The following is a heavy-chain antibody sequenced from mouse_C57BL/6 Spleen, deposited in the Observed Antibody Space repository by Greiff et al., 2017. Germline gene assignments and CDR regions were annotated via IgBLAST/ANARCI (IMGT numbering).Heavy chain of an antibody. J-gene: IGHJ2*01. CDR2: ISYDGSN. D-gene: IGHD1-1*01. CDR3: ARGGNYYGFDY. V-gene: IGHV3-6*01. CDR1: GYSITSGYY. Sequence: VQLKESGPGLVKPSQSLSLPCSVTGYSITSGYYWNWIRQFPGNKLEWMGYISYDGSNNYNPSLKNRISITRDTSKNQFFLKLNSVTTEDTATYYCARGGNYYGFDYWGQGTTLTVSS.